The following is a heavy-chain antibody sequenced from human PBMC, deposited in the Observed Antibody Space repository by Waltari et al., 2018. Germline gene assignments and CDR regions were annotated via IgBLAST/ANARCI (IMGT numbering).Heavy chain of an antibody. J-gene: IGHJ6*03. CDR3: ARGSPMVRGVHYYYYYYMDV. CDR1: GGSFSGYY. Sequence: QVQLQQWGAGLLKPSETLSLTCAVYGGSFSGYYWSWIRQPPGKGLEWIGEINHSGSTNYNPSLKSRVTISVDTSKNQFSLKLSSVTAADTAVYYCARGSPMVRGVHYYYYYYMDVWGKGTTVTVSS. D-gene: IGHD3-10*01. V-gene: IGHV4-34*01. CDR2: INHSGST.